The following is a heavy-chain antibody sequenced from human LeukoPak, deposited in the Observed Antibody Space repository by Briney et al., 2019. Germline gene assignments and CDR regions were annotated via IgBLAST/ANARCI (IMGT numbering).Heavy chain of an antibody. CDR1: GFAFSDYY. CDR3: ARVSSSSTNWFDS. V-gene: IGHV3-11*06. D-gene: IGHD6-19*01. CDR2: ISSGSSYT. Sequence: PGGSLRLSCAASGFAFSDYYMTWLRQAPGKGLEGFSYISSGSSYTNQGDAVKGRFTISRDNAKNSLYLQMNSLRVEDTAVYYCARVSSSSTNWFDSWGQGTLVTVSS. J-gene: IGHJ5*01.